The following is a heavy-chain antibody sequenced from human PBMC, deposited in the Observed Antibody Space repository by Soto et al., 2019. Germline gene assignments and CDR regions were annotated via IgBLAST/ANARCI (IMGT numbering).Heavy chain of an antibody. CDR2: IYYSGST. J-gene: IGHJ4*02. CDR3: ARVQGGGGAMVHNY. CDR1: GGSISSGDYY. Sequence: QVQLQESGPGLVKPSQTLSLTCTVSGGSISSGDYYWSWIRQPPGKGLEWIGYIYYSGSTYYNPSLKSRVTISVEPSKNQFALKLSSVTAADTAVYYCARVQGGGGAMVHNYWGQGTLVTVSS. D-gene: IGHD5-18*01. V-gene: IGHV4-30-4*01.